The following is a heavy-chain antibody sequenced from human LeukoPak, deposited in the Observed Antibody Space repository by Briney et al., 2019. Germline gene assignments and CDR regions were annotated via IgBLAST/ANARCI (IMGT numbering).Heavy chain of an antibody. D-gene: IGHD2-2*01. J-gene: IGHJ3*02. CDR1: GFTVSSNY. V-gene: IGHV3-66*01. CDR3: ATPYREVTFNI. Sequence: GGSLRLSCAASGFTVSSNYMTWVRQAPGKGLEWVSVIYSGDRAYYADSVKDRFTISRDDSKNTLFLQMHSLRAEDTAVYYCATPYREVTFNIWGQGTLVTVSS. CDR2: IYSGDRA.